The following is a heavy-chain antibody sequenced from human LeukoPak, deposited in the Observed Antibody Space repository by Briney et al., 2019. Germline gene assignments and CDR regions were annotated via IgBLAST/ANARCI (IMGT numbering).Heavy chain of an antibody. Sequence: EASVKLSSKASGGTFSSYAISWVRQAPGQGLEWMGGIIPIFGTANYAQKFQGRVTITADESTSTAYMELSSLRSEDTAVYYCARGRYGGMDVWGQGTTVTVSS. D-gene: IGHD1-1*01. CDR1: GGTFSSYA. CDR3: ARGRYGGMDV. J-gene: IGHJ6*02. V-gene: IGHV1-69*01. CDR2: IIPIFGTA.